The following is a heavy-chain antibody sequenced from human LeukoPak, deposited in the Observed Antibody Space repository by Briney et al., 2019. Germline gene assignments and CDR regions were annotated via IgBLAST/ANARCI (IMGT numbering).Heavy chain of an antibody. CDR3: ARVPGDAYYYGMDV. D-gene: IGHD7-27*01. CDR2: ISSSGSTI. V-gene: IGHV3-11*01. Sequence: GGSLRLSCAASGSTFSDYYMSWIRQAPGKGLEWVSYISSSGSTIYYADSVKGRFTISRDNAKNSLYLQMNSLRAEDTAVYYCARVPGDAYYYGMDVWGQGTTVTVSS. CDR1: GSTFSDYY. J-gene: IGHJ6*02.